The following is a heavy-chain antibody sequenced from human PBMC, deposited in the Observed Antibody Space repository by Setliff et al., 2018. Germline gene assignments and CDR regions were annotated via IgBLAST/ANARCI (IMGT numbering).Heavy chain of an antibody. CDR1: GGTFSNYG. Sequence: VKVSCKASGGTFSNYGVSWVRQAPGQGLEWMGGTIPIFGTTDYSQKFQGRVTIITDESTNTAFMQLSSLRSEDTSVYYCVREGVDTRSSTDYRYYMDVWGKGTTVTVSS. J-gene: IGHJ6*03. D-gene: IGHD5-18*01. CDR3: VREGVDTRSSTDYRYYMDV. CDR2: TIPIFGTT. V-gene: IGHV1-69*13.